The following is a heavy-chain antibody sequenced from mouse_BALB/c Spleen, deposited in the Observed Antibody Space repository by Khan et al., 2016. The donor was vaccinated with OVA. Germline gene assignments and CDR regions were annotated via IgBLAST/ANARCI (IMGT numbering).Heavy chain of an antibody. J-gene: IGHJ4*01. CDR3: ARWAGYYPYYAMDY. V-gene: IGHV1S56*01. D-gene: IGHD2-3*01. CDR2: IYPGNVNT. CDR1: GYTFTSYY. Sequence: VQLQESGPELVRPGASVRISCKASGYTFTSYYIHWVKQRPGQGLEWIGWIYPGNVNTYYNEKFKGKATLTADKSSNTAYMQLSSLTSEDSAVFVCARWAGYYPYYAMDYWGQGTSVTVSS.